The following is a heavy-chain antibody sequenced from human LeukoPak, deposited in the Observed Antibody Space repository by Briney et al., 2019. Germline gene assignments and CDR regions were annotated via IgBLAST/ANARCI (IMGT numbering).Heavy chain of an antibody. CDR2: IYHSGTT. J-gene: IGHJ1*01. CDR1: GGSIGSGDYY. CDR3: ARGEAVAGGSVEYFHH. V-gene: IGHV4-30-2*01. D-gene: IGHD6-19*01. Sequence: SQTLSLTCTVSGGSIGSGDYYWSWIRQPPGKGLEWIGYIYHSGTTYYNPSLKSRVTISLHRSKNQFSLKLTSVTAADTAVYYCARGEAVAGGSVEYFHHWGQGTLVTVSS.